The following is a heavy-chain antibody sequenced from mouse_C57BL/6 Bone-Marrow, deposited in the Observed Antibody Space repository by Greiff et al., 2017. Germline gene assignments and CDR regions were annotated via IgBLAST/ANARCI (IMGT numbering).Heavy chain of an antibody. D-gene: IGHD2-3*01. CDR3: ARLDDGDYYFDY. V-gene: IGHV1-81*01. J-gene: IGHJ2*01. CDR1: GYTFTSYG. Sequence: QVQLQQSGAELARPGASVKLSCKASGYTFTSYGISWVKQRTGQGLEWIGEIYPRSGNTYYNEKFKGKATLTADKSSSTAYMELRSLTSEDSAVYFCARLDDGDYYFDYWGQGTTLTVSP. CDR2: IYPRSGNT.